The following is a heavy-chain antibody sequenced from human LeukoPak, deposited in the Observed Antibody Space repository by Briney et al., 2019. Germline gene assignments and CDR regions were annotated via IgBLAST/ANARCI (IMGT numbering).Heavy chain of an antibody. CDR3: ARIIVATIPFDY. CDR2: ISAYNGNT. CDR1: GYTFTSYG. V-gene: IGHV1-18*01. Sequence: ASVKVSCKASGYTFTSYGISWVQQAPGQGLEWMGWISAYNGNTNYAQKLQGRVTMTTDTSTSTAYMELRSLRSDDTAVYYCARIIVATIPFDYWGQGTLVTVSS. J-gene: IGHJ4*02. D-gene: IGHD5-12*01.